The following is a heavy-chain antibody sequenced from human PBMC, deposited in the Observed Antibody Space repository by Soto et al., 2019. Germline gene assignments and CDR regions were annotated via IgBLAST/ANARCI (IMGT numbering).Heavy chain of an antibody. Sequence: PGESLKISCKGSGYSFTSYWIGWVRQMPEKGLEWMGIIYPGDSDTRYSPSFQGQVTISADKSISTAYLQWSSLKASDTAMYYCAREILTGSIFSYGMDVWGQGTTVTVSS. CDR1: GYSFTSYW. CDR2: IYPGDSDT. J-gene: IGHJ6*02. V-gene: IGHV5-51*01. CDR3: AREILTGSIFSYGMDV. D-gene: IGHD3-9*01.